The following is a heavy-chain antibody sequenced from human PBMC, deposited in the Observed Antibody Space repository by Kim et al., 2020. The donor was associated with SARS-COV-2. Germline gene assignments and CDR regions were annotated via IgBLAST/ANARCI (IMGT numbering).Heavy chain of an antibody. CDR2: IRSKAYGGTT. D-gene: IGHD3-3*01. V-gene: IGHV3-49*04. CDR1: GFIFGDYA. CDR3: TRLDFWSGYYFDY. J-gene: IGHJ4*02. Sequence: GSLRLSCTASGFIFGDYAMSWVRQAPGKGLEWVGFIRSKAYGGTTEYAASVKGRFTISRDDSKSIAYLQMNSLKSEDTAVYYCTRLDFWSGYYFDYWGQGTLVTVSS.